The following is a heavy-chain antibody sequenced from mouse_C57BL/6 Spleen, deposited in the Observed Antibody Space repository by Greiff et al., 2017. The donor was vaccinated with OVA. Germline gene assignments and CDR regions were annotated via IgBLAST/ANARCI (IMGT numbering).Heavy chain of an antibody. CDR3: AREGGYDRFAY. Sequence: QVHVKQPGTELVKPGASVKLSCKASGYTFTSYWMHWVKQRPGQGLEWIGNINPSNGGTNYNEKFKSKATLTVDKSSSTAYMQLSSLTSEDSAVYYCAREGGYDRFAYWGQGTLVTVSA. J-gene: IGHJ3*01. CDR1: GYTFTSYW. D-gene: IGHD2-2*01. CDR2: INPSNGGT. V-gene: IGHV1-53*01.